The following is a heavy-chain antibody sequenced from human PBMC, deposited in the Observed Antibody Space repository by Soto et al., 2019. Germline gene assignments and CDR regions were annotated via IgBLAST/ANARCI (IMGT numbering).Heavy chain of an antibody. CDR3: ARRYCSSTSCLIDY. J-gene: IGHJ4*02. CDR1: GFTFSSYE. V-gene: IGHV3-48*03. CDR2: ISSSGSTI. D-gene: IGHD2-2*01. Sequence: GGSLRLSCAASGFTFSSYEMNWVRQAPGKGLEWVSYISSSGSTIYYADSVKGRFTISRDNAKNSLYLQMNSLRAEDTAVYYCARRYCSSTSCLIDYWGQGTLVTVSS.